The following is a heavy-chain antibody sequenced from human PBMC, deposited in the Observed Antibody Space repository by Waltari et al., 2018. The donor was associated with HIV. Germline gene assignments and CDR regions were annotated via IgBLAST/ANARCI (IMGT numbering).Heavy chain of an antibody. J-gene: IGHJ4*02. CDR2: ISTSSRPI. D-gene: IGHD3-22*01. CDR1: GFTFNTFG. V-gene: IGHV3-48*04. CDR3: ARESYYYDSSGYPLAY. Sequence: DVQLEESGGGLVQPGGSLRLSCAASGFTFNTFGFNWVRQAPGKGLEWVSYISTSSRPIYYADSVKGRFTIPRDDAKNSLYLEMNSLRADDTAVYYCARESYYYDSSGYPLAYWGQGILVTVSS.